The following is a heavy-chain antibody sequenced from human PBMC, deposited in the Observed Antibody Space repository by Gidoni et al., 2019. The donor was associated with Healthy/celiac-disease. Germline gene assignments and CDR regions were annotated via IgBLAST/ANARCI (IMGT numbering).Heavy chain of an antibody. J-gene: IGHJ4*02. V-gene: IGHV4-59*01. Sequence: QVQLQESGPGLVKPSETLSLTCTVSGGSISSYYWRWIRQPPGKGLEWIGYIYYSGSTNSNPSLKSRVTISVDTSKNQFSLKLSSVTAADTAVYYCAGHIAVAGVDYWGQGTLVTVSS. CDR1: GGSISSYY. D-gene: IGHD6-19*01. CDR3: AGHIAVAGVDY. CDR2: IYYSGST.